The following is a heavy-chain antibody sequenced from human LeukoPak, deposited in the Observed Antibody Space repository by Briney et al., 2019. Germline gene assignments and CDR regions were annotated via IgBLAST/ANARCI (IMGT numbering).Heavy chain of an antibody. CDR2: MSGGGDDT. CDR3: GKDTVTTSGWFDP. V-gene: IGHV3-23*01. CDR1: GFTFTNYA. Sequence: PGGSLRLSCAASGFTFTNYAMSWARQARGKGLEWVSDMSGGGDDTWYADSVRGRFTISRDNSKNTVYLQMNSLRAEDTAVYYCGKDTVTTSGWFDPWGQGTLVTVSS. J-gene: IGHJ5*02. D-gene: IGHD4-17*01.